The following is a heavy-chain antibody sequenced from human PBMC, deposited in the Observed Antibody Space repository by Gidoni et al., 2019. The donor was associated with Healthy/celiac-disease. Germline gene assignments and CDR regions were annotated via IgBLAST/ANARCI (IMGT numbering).Heavy chain of an antibody. J-gene: IGHJ3*02. Sequence: EVQLVESGGGWVQPGGALRLAGAASGGTGSSNYRSWVRQAPGKGLGWVSVISSGGSTYSADSVKGRFPISRDNSKNTLYLQMNSLRAEDTAVYYCARDYYDSSGYQPDAFDIWGQGTMVTVSS. D-gene: IGHD3-22*01. V-gene: IGHV3-66*01. CDR1: GGTGSSNY. CDR2: ISSGGST. CDR3: ARDYYDSSGYQPDAFDI.